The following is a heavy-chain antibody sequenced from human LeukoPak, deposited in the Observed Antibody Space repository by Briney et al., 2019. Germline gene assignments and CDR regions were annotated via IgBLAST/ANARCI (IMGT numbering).Heavy chain of an antibody. Sequence: PGGSLRLSCAASGFTFSSYGMHWVRQAPGKGLEWVAVISYDGSNKYYADSEKGRFTISRDNSKNTLYLQMNSLRAEDTAVYYCAKGTAWNDPPAWGQGTLVTVSS. V-gene: IGHV3-30*18. J-gene: IGHJ5*02. D-gene: IGHD1-1*01. CDR2: ISYDGSNK. CDR1: GFTFSSYG. CDR3: AKGTAWNDPPA.